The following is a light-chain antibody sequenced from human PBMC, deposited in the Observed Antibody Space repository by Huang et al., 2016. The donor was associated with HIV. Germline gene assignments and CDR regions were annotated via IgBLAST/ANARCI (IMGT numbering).Light chain of an antibody. CDR2: AAS. CDR1: QSISSY. J-gene: IGKJ1*01. Sequence: DIQMTQSPSSLSASVGDRVTITCRVSQSISSYLNWYQQIPGKAPKVLIYAASNLQSGVPSRFSGSGSGTDFTLTISSLQPEDFSTYYCQQTYSTPWTFGQGTKVEIK. CDR3: QQTYSTPWT. V-gene: IGKV1-39*01.